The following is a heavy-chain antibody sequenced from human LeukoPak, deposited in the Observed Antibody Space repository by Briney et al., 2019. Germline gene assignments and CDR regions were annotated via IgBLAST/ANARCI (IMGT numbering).Heavy chain of an antibody. CDR1: DGSISGSSYY. CDR3: ARLLRIAARHINPDY. CDR2: IYYSGST. V-gene: IGHV4-39*01. Sequence: KPSETLSLTCTVSDGSISGSSYYWGWIRQPPGKGLEWIGSIYYSGSTYYNPSLKSRVTISVDTSKNQFSLKLSSVTAADTAVYYCARLLRIAARHINPDYWGQGTLVTVSS. J-gene: IGHJ4*02. D-gene: IGHD6-6*01.